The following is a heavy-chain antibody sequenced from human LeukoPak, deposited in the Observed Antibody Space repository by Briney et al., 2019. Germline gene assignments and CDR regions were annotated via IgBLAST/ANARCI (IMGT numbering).Heavy chain of an antibody. CDR1: GGSISSYY. Sequence: SETLSLTCTVSGGSISSYYWNWIRQPAGKGLEWIGHIHTSRSTNYNPSLKSRVTMSVGTSKNQFSLKLSSVTAADTAVYYCARSTIFTGSYHFAPWGQGTLVTVSS. CDR3: ARSTIFTGSYHFAP. J-gene: IGHJ5*02. D-gene: IGHD3-10*01. CDR2: IHTSRST. V-gene: IGHV4-4*07.